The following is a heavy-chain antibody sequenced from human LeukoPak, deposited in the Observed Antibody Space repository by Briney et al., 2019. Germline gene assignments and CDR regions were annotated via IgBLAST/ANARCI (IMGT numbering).Heavy chain of an antibody. CDR1: TDSFSSHY. J-gene: IGHJ3*02. CDR2: ISYIGST. D-gene: IGHD4-17*01. V-gene: IGHV4-59*11. CDR3: ATDEVTVTKEFYI. Sequence: SETLSLTCAVSTDSFSSHYWTWTRQPPGKGLEWIGYISYIGSTNYNPSLKSRVTISIDTSKNQFSLRLSSVTAADAAVYYCATDEVTVTKEFYIWGKGIMV.